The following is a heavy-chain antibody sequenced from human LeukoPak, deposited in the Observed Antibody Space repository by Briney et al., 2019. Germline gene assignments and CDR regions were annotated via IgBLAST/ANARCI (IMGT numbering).Heavy chain of an antibody. D-gene: IGHD3-9*01. J-gene: IGHJ4*02. Sequence: ASVKVSCKASGYXFSGYYIHWVRQAPGQGLEWMGWINPNTGGTNFAQNFQGRVTMTTVTSISTAYMELSRLRSDDTAVYYCARVVDILTGHDTALDYWGQGTLVTVSS. CDR3: ARVVDILTGHDTALDY. V-gene: IGHV1-2*02. CDR1: GYXFSGYY. CDR2: INPNTGGT.